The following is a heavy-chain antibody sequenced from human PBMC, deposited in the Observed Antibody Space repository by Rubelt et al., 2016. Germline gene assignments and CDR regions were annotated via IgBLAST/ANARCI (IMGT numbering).Heavy chain of an antibody. CDR2: IKSKTDGGTT. CDR1: GFTFSNAW. D-gene: IGHD2-15*01. V-gene: IGHV3-15*07. J-gene: IGHJ4*02. CDR3: AKGDIVVVVAAEFDY. Sequence: LVESGGGLVQPGGSLRLSCAASGFTFSNAWMNWVRQAPGKGLEWVGRIKSKTDGGTTDYAAPVKGRFTISRDDSKNTLYLQMNSLRAEDTAVYYCAKGDIVVVVAAEFDYWGQGTLVTVSS.